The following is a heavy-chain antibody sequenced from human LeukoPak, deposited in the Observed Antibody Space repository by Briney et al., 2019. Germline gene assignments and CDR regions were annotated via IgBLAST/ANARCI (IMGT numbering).Heavy chain of an antibody. V-gene: IGHV1-18*01. Sequence: ASVKVSCKASGYTFTSYGISWVRQAPGQGLEWMGWISAYNGNTNYAQKLQGRVTMTTDTSTSTAYMELRSPRSDDTAVYYCARDNPHWNTRENWFDPWGQGTLVTVSS. D-gene: IGHD1/OR15-1a*01. CDR3: ARDNPHWNTRENWFDP. CDR1: GYTFTSYG. CDR2: ISAYNGNT. J-gene: IGHJ5*02.